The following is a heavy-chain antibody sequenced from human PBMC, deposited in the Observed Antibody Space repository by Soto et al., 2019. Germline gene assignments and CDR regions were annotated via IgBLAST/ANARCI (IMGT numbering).Heavy chain of an antibody. V-gene: IGHV4-39*01. CDR3: ASGGSRPQIFDH. D-gene: IGHD2-15*01. J-gene: IGHJ4*02. CDR2: NYYSGVT. CDR1: GGSISCSSYY. Sequence: QLLLQESGPGLVKPSETLSLTCTVSGGSISCSSYYWGWIRQPPGKGLEWIGSNYYSGVTYYNPSLKSRVSISVDTSKNQFSLKVNSVTAADTAVYYCASGGSRPQIFDHWGQGTLVTVSS.